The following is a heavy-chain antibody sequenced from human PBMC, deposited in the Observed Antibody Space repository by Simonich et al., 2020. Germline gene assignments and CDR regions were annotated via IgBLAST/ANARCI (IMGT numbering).Heavy chain of an antibody. V-gene: IGHV5-51*01. J-gene: IGHJ5*02. CDR1: GYSFTSYW. CDR2: IYPGNSDT. CDR3: ARKRDNWFDP. Sequence: EVQLVQSGAEVKKPGESLKISCKGSGYSFTSYWIGWVRQMPGKGLEWRGIIYPGNSDTRARPSFQGQCTISAYKSTSTAYRQWSSLKASDTAMYYCARKRDNWFDPWGQGTLVTVSS.